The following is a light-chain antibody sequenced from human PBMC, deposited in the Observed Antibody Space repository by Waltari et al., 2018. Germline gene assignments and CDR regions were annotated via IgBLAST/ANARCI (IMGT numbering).Light chain of an antibody. J-gene: IGLJ3*02. CDR3: ATWDDSLNGWV. CDR2: RND. V-gene: IGLV1-44*01. Sequence: QSVVTQPPSASAPPGQRVTTSCSGRNSNLGKNTVNWYQQLPGTAPKLLVFRNDQRPSGVPDRFSASRSGTSASLAISGLQFDDEADYYCATWDDSLNGWVFGGGTRLTVL. CDR1: NSNLGKNT.